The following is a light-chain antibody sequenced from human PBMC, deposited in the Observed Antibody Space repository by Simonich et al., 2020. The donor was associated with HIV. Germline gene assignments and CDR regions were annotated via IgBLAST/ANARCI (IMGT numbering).Light chain of an antibody. CDR2: WAS. Sequence: DIVMTQSPDSLAVSLGERATINCKSSRNILYNSNNKNYLAWYQQKPRQPPNLLIYWASTRESGVPDRFSGSGSVTNFTLTISSLQAEDVALYYCQQYFSTPYTFGQGTKLEIK. V-gene: IGKV4-1*01. J-gene: IGKJ2*01. CDR1: RNILYNSNNKNY. CDR3: QQYFSTPYT.